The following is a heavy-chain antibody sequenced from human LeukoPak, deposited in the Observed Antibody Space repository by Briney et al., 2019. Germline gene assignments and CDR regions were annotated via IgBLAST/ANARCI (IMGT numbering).Heavy chain of an antibody. CDR1: GFTFSSYA. D-gene: IGHD5-18*01. Sequence: GRSLILSCAASGFTFSSYAMHWVRQAPGKGLEWVACISYDGSSKYYADSVKGRFTISRDNSKNTLSLQMNSLRTEDTAVYYSARVNTATGPFDDWGQGTLVTVSP. CDR2: ISYDGSSK. CDR3: ARVNTATGPFDD. J-gene: IGHJ4*02. V-gene: IGHV3-30*04.